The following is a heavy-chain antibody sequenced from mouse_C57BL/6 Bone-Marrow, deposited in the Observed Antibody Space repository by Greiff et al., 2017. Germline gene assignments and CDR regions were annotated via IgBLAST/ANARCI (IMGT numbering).Heavy chain of an antibody. CDR1: GFTFSSYA. CDR3: TRVSYFYGSSAWFAY. Sequence: EVKLEESGEGLVKPGGSLKLSCAASGFTFSSYAMSWVRQTPEKRLEWVAYISSGGDYIYYADTVKGRFTISRDNARNTLYLQMSSLKSEDTAMYYCTRVSYFYGSSAWFAYWGQGTLVTVSA. V-gene: IGHV5-9-1*02. D-gene: IGHD1-1*01. CDR2: ISSGGDYI. J-gene: IGHJ3*01.